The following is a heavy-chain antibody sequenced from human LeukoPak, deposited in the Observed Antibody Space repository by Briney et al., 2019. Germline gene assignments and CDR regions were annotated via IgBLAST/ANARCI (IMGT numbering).Heavy chain of an antibody. V-gene: IGHV5-51*01. Sequence: GESLKVSCKGSGYSFTSYWIGWVRQMPGKGLEWMGIIYPGDSDTRYSPSFQGQVTISADKSISTAYLQWSSLKASDTAMYYCARRRDLYSGSYYPFDYWGQGTLVTVSS. CDR3: ARRRDLYSGSYYPFDY. J-gene: IGHJ4*02. D-gene: IGHD1-26*01. CDR2: IYPGDSDT. CDR1: GYSFTSYW.